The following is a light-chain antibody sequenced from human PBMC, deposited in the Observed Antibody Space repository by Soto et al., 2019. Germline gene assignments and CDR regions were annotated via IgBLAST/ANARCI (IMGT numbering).Light chain of an antibody. CDR3: SSYTSINTLV. CDR2: EVS. J-gene: IGLJ1*01. CDR1: SSDVGDYRY. Sequence: QSVLTQPASVSGSPGQSITISSTGTSSDVGDYRYVSWYQQHPGKAPKLIIFEVSNRPSGVSSRFSASKSGNTASLTISGLQAEDAAHYYCSSYTSINTLVFGIGTKVTVL. V-gene: IGLV2-14*01.